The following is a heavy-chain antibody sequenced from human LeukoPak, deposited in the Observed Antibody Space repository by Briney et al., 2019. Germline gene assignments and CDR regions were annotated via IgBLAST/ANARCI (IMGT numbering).Heavy chain of an antibody. CDR1: GGSISSGSYY. J-gene: IGHJ6*02. V-gene: IGHV4-61*02. D-gene: IGHD6-19*01. Sequence: SQTLSLTCTVSGGSISSGSYYWSWIRQPAGKGLEWIGRIYTSGSTNYNPSLKSRVTISVDTSKNQFFLKLSSVTAADTAVYYCARDPLGIAVAGSFYYYYYGMDVWGQGTTVTVSS. CDR2: IYTSGST. CDR3: ARDPLGIAVAGSFYYYYYGMDV.